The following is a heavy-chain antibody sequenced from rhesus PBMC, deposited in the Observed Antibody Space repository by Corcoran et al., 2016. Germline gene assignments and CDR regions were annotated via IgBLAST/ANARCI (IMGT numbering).Heavy chain of an antibody. CDR1: GGSISSSY. V-gene: IGHV4-169*01. Sequence: QLQLQESGPGLVKPSETLSVTCAVSGGSISSSYWSWIRQAPGKGLEWIGYIYGSGSSTNYNPSLKSRVTLSVDTSKNQLSLKLSSVTAADTAVYYCAAGGYGPRWGQGVLVTVSS. J-gene: IGHJ4*01. D-gene: IGHD5-36*01. CDR3: AAGGYGPR. CDR2: IYGSGSST.